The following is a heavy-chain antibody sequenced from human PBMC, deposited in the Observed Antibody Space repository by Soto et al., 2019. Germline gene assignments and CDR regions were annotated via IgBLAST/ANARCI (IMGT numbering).Heavy chain of an antibody. CDR3: AKSIRTTLSVYDY. J-gene: IGHJ4*02. V-gene: IGHV3-23*01. Sequence: EVQLLQSGGALVQPGGSLRLSCAASGFTFTSFTMNWVRQAAGKGLEWVSAISGSGYNTYDADSVRGRFTISRDTSKHMLYLQMNSLRGDATAVYCCAKSIRTTLSVYDYWGQGALVTVSS. CDR2: ISGSGYNT. CDR1: GFTFTSFT. D-gene: IGHD4-17*01.